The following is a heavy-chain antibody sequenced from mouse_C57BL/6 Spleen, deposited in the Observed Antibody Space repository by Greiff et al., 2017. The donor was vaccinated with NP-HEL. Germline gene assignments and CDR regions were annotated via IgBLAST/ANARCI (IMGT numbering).Heavy chain of an antibody. D-gene: IGHD2-1*01. Sequence: EVQGVESGGGLVQPGGSLSLSCAASGFTFTDYYMSWVRQPPGKALEWLGFIRNKANGYTTEYSASVKGRFTISRDNSQSILYLQMNALRAEDSATYYCASRYGNYGYYAMDYWGQGTSVTVSS. CDR2: IRNKANGYTT. J-gene: IGHJ4*01. CDR1: GFTFTDYY. CDR3: ASRYGNYGYYAMDY. V-gene: IGHV7-3*01.